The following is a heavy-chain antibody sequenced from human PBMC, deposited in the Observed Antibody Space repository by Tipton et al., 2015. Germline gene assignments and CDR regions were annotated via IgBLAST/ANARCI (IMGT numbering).Heavy chain of an antibody. V-gene: IGHV3-7*01. CDR2: IKQDGSEK. Sequence: SLRLSCAASGFTFSNYWMTWVRQAPGKGLEWVANIKQDGSEKCYVDSVKGRFTISRDNAKNSLFLQMNSLRAEDTAVYYCARGEMTGYYYYYYGRDVWGQGTTVTVSS. CDR3: ARGEMTGYYYYYYGRDV. D-gene: IGHD3-9*01. J-gene: IGHJ6*02. CDR1: GFTFSNYW.